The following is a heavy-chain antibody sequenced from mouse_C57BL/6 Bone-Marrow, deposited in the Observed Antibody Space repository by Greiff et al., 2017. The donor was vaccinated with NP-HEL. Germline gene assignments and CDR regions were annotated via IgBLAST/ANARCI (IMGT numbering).Heavy chain of an antibody. Sequence: QVQLQQSGAELVKPGASVKLSCKASGYTFTSYWMHWVKQRPGQGLEWIGMIHPNSGSTNYNEKFKSKATLTVDKSSSTAYMQLSSLTSEDSAVYYCARGWLLRVLFAYWGQGTLVTVSA. D-gene: IGHD2-3*01. CDR1: GYTFTSYW. CDR2: IHPNSGST. CDR3: ARGWLLRVLFAY. V-gene: IGHV1-64*01. J-gene: IGHJ3*01.